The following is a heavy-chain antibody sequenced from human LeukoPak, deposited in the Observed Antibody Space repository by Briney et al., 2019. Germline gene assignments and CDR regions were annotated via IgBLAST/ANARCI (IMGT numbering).Heavy chain of an antibody. CDR2: ISSSGSTI. CDR1: GFTFSYYY. CDR3: QRAAYDMMSDAFDI. D-gene: IGHD3-9*01. J-gene: IGHJ3*02. V-gene: IGHV3-11*04. Sequence: GGSLRLCCAASGFTFSYYYMSWIRQAPDKGLNWVSYISSSGSTIYYADSVKGRCTISRDNAKNSLYLQMNSLRAEDTVVYYRQRAAYDMMSDAFDIWGQGTMVTVSS.